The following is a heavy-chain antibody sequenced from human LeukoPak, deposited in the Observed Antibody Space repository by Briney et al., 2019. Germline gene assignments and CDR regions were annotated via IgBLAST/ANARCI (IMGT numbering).Heavy chain of an antibody. CDR3: ARDGAGSSWVYYYFDY. D-gene: IGHD6-13*01. CDR1: GFTFSSYA. J-gene: IGHJ4*02. V-gene: IGHV3-30*04. CDR2: ISYDGSNK. Sequence: GGSLRLSCAASGFTFSSYAMHWVRQAPGKGLGGGAVISYDGSNKYYADSVTGRFTISRDNSKNTLYLQMNSVRAEDTAVYYCARDGAGSSWVYYYFDYWGQGTLVTVSS.